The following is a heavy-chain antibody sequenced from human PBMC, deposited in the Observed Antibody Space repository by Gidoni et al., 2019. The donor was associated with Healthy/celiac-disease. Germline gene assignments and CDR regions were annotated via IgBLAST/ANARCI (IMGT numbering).Heavy chain of an antibody. J-gene: IGHJ3*02. V-gene: IGHV3-7*01. CDR1: GCTFSSYW. Sequence: EVQLVESGGGVVQPGGSLRLSCAASGCTFSSYWMSWVRQAPGKGLEWVANIKQDGSENYYVASLKARFTISRDNAKNSLYLQMNSLRAEDTAVYYCARESEHDAFDIWGQGTMVTVSS. CDR3: ARESEHDAFDI. CDR2: IKQDGSEN. D-gene: IGHD3-3*01.